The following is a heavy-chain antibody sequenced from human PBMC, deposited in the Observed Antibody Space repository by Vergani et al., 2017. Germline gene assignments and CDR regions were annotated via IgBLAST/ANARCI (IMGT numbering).Heavy chain of an antibody. Sequence: QLQLQESGSGLVKPSETLSLTCTVSGGSISSSSYYWGWIRQPPGKGLEWIGSIYYSGSTYYNPSLKSRVTISVDTSKNQFSLKLRSVTAADTAVYYCARVEIMITFGGNAFDIWGQGSMVTVSS. CDR1: GGSISSSSYY. CDR3: ARVEIMITFGGNAFDI. J-gene: IGHJ3*02. D-gene: IGHD3-16*01. V-gene: IGHV4-39*07. CDR2: IYYSGST.